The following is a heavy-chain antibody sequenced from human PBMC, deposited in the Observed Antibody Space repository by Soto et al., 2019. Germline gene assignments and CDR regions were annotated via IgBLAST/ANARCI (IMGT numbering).Heavy chain of an antibody. CDR2: IYSSGST. Sequence: QLQLQESGPGLVKPSETLSLTCTVSGGSISSSSYYWGWIRQPPGKGLEWIGSIYSSGSTYYNPSVKSRVTIAVDTSKNQFSLMLSSVTAADTAVYYCARRGSGWYSFDYWGQGTLVTVSS. J-gene: IGHJ4*02. CDR1: GGSISSSSYY. D-gene: IGHD6-19*01. V-gene: IGHV4-39*01. CDR3: ARRGSGWYSFDY.